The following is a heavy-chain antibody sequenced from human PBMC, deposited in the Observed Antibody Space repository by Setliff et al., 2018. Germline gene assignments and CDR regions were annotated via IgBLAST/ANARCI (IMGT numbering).Heavy chain of an antibody. J-gene: IGHJ5*02. D-gene: IGHD1-1*01. Sequence: KPSETLSLTCTVSGVSVASHYWSWIRQAPGTGLEWIAYVHDNGETNQNPSLKSRVTISVDTSKNQFSLKMTSVTAADTAIYYCARGSTGIYDPWGQGILVTVSS. V-gene: IGHV4-59*02. CDR2: VHDNGET. CDR1: GVSVASHY. CDR3: ARGSTGIYDP.